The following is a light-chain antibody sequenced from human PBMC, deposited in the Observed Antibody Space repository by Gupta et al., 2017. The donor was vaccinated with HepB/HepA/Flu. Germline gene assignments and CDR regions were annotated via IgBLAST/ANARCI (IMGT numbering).Light chain of an antibody. V-gene: IGLV3-1*01. Sequence: SYKLSQPPSVSVSPGQTASITCSGDKLGDKYVCWYQQKAGQSPVLVIFQDSSRPSGISERFSGSTSGNTATLTICGTQAVDEADYYCQAWDSSTVVFGGGTRLTVL. CDR3: QAWDSSTVV. CDR2: QDS. CDR1: KLGDKY. J-gene: IGLJ2*01.